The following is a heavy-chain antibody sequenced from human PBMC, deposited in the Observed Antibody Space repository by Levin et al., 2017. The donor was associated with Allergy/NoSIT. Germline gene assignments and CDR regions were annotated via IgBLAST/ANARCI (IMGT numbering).Heavy chain of an antibody. D-gene: IGHD3-3*01. J-gene: IGHJ4*02. CDR3: ARDPYDFWSGYYSGYFDY. Sequence: PGGSLRLSCAASGFTFSSYGMHWVRQAPGKGLEWVAVIWYDGSNKYYADSVKGRFTISRDNSKNTLYLQMNSLRAEDTAVYYCARDPYDFWSGYYSGYFDYWGQGTLVTVSS. CDR2: IWYDGSNK. V-gene: IGHV3-33*01. CDR1: GFTFSSYG.